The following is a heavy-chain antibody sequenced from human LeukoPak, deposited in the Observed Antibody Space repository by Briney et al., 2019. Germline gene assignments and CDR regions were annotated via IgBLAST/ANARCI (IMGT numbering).Heavy chain of an antibody. V-gene: IGHV4-34*01. Sequence: SETLSLTCAVYGGTFSGYYWSWIRQPPGKGLEWIGEINHSGSTNYNPSLKSRVTISVDTSKNQFSLKLSSVTAADTAVYYCARGVDWDRSFFYYYGMDVWGQGTTVTVSS. CDR1: GGTFSGYY. CDR2: INHSGST. D-gene: IGHD3-9*01. CDR3: ARGVDWDRSFFYYYGMDV. J-gene: IGHJ6*02.